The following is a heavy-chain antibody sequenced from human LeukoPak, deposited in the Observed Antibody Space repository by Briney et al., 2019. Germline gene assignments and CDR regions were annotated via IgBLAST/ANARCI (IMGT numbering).Heavy chain of an antibody. Sequence: GGSLRLSCAASAFTLSTYAMSWVRQAPGKGLEWVSGISAGKGNTYYADSVKGRFIISRDNSKNTLYLQMNSLRAEDTAVYYCATSGGSYWSWGQGTLVTVSS. CDR2: ISAGKGNT. J-gene: IGHJ5*02. D-gene: IGHD1-26*01. CDR1: AFTLSTYA. V-gene: IGHV3-23*01. CDR3: ATSGGSYWS.